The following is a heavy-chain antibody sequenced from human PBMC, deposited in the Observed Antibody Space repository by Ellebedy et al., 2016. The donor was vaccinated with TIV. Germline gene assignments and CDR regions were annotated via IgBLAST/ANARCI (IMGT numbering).Heavy chain of an antibody. CDR1: GGSFSDYY. Sequence: SETLSLTCAVYGGSFSDYYWTWIRQPPGKGLEWIGETDHSGGTNYNPSLKSPVTISVDTSKNHFSLKVTSMTAADTAVYFCARGLVSTVVRGAPGAPYYYYFMDVWGKGTTVTVSS. V-gene: IGHV4-34*01. CDR3: ARGLVSTVVRGAPGAPYYYYFMDV. J-gene: IGHJ6*03. D-gene: IGHD3-10*01. CDR2: TDHSGGT.